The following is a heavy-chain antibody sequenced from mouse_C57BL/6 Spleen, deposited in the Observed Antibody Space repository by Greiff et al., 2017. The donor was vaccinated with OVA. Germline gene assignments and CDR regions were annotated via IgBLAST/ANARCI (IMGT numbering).Heavy chain of an antibody. CDR1: GYTFTDYY. CDR2: INPNNGGT. CDR3: ARMTYYSNWAWFAY. V-gene: IGHV1-26*01. J-gene: IGHJ3*01. D-gene: IGHD2-5*01. Sequence: EVQLQQSGPELVKPGASVKISCKASGYTFTDYYMNWVKQSHGKSLEWIGDINPNNGGTSYNQKFKGKATLTVDKSSSTAYMELRSLTSEDSAVYYCARMTYYSNWAWFAYWGQGTLVTVSA.